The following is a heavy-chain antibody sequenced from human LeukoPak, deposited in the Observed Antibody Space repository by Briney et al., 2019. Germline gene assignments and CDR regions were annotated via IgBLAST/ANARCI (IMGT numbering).Heavy chain of an antibody. Sequence: PGGSLRLSCAASGFTFSSYGMHWVRQAPGKGLEWVAVISYDGSNKYYADSVKGRFTISRDNSKHTLYLQMNSLRAEDTAVYYCAKVETDDAFDIWGQGTMVTVSS. J-gene: IGHJ3*02. V-gene: IGHV3-30*18. CDR3: AKVETDDAFDI. CDR2: ISYDGSNK. D-gene: IGHD3-3*01. CDR1: GFTFSSYG.